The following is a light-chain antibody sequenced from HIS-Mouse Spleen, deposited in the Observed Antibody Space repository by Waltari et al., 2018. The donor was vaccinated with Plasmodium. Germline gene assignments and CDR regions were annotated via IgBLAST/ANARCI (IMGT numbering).Light chain of an antibody. Sequence: EIVMTQSPATLSVSPGERATLSCRASQSVSRKLAWYQQKPGQAPRLLIYGASTRATGIPARFSGSGSGTEFTLTISSLQSEDFAVYYCQQYNNWSFTFGPGTKVDIK. V-gene: IGKV3-15*01. CDR2: GAS. CDR3: QQYNNWSFT. J-gene: IGKJ3*01. CDR1: QSVSRK.